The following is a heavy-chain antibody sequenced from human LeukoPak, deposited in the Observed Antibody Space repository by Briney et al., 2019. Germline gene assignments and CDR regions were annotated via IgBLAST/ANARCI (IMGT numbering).Heavy chain of an antibody. D-gene: IGHD2-8*01. V-gene: IGHV4-4*02. J-gene: IGHJ4*02. CDR2: IYHSGST. Sequence: SGTLSLTGAVSGGSISSSNWWSWVRQPPGKGLEWIGEIYHSGSTNYNPSLKSRVTISVDTSKNQFSLKLSSVTAADTAVYYCARHSAGYCTNGVCYTGHYFDYWGQGTLVTVSS. CDR1: GGSISSSNW. CDR3: ARHSAGYCTNGVCYTGHYFDY.